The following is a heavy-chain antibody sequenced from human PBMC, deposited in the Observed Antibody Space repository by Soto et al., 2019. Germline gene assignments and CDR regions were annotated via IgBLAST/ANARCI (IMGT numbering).Heavy chain of an antibody. CDR3: ARFKTVTGIDY. V-gene: IGHV4-34*01. J-gene: IGHJ4*02. Sequence: SETLSLTCAVYGGSFSGYYWSWIRQPPGKGLEWIGEINHSGSTNYNPSLKSRVTISVDTSKNQFSLKLSSVTAADTAVYYCARFKTVTGIDYWGQGTLVTVSS. CDR2: INHSGST. CDR1: GGSFSGYY. D-gene: IGHD4-17*01.